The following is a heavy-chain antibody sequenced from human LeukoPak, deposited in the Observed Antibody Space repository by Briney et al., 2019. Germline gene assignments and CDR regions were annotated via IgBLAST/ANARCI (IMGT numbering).Heavy chain of an antibody. V-gene: IGHV3-30*02. CDR1: GFTFSSYG. CDR3: ARALGPLWGYYFDY. D-gene: IGHD7-27*01. Sequence: GGSLRLSCAASGFTFSSYGMHWVRQAPGKGLEWVAFIRYDGSNKYYADSVKGRFTISRDDSKNTLYLQMNSLRAEDTAVYYCARALGPLWGYYFDYWGQGTLVTVSS. CDR2: IRYDGSNK. J-gene: IGHJ4*02.